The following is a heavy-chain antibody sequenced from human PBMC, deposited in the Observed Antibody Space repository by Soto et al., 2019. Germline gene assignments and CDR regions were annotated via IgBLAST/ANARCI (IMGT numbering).Heavy chain of an antibody. D-gene: IGHD2-15*01. J-gene: IGHJ5*02. V-gene: IGHV1-69*02. CDR2: IIPILGIA. CDR3: ARVRCSGGSCYLNYNWFDP. CDR1: GGTFSSYT. Sequence: QVQLVQSGAEVKKPGSSAKVSCKASGGTFSSYTISWVRQAPGQGLEWMGRIIPILGIANYAQKFQGRVTITADKSTSTAYMELSSLRSEDTAVYYCARVRCSGGSCYLNYNWFDPWGQGTLVTVSS.